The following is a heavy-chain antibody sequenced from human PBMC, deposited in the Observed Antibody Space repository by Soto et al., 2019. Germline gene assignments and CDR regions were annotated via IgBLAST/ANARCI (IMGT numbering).Heavy chain of an antibody. D-gene: IGHD1-1*01. CDR1: GYSFTSYW. CDR2: IDPIDSYT. V-gene: IGHV5-10-1*01. CDR3: ARHRGTYYGMDV. Sequence: GQSLKISCKSSGYSFTSYWISWVRQMPGKGLEWMGRIDPIDSYTNYSPSFQGHVTISADKSISTAYLQWSSLKASDTAMYYCARHRGTYYGMDVWGQGTTVTVSS. J-gene: IGHJ6*02.